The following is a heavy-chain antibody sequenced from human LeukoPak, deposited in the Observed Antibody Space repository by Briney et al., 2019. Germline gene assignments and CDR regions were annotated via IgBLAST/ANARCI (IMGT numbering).Heavy chain of an antibody. V-gene: IGHV3-23*01. J-gene: IGHJ4*02. D-gene: IGHD6-6*01. Sequence: GGSLRLSCATSGFTFSTYAMSWVRQAPGKGLEWVSAISGGTDSTYYTDSVKGRFTISRDTAKNTLYLQMNNLRAEDTAMYYCARDQRVTGRPDIDYWGQGTLVIVSS. CDR1: GFTFSTYA. CDR2: ISGGTDST. CDR3: ARDQRVTGRPDIDY.